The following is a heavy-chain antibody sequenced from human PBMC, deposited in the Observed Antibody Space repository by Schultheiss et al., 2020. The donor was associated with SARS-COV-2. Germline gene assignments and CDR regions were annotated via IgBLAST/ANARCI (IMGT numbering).Heavy chain of an antibody. CDR2: ISYDGSNK. CDR1: GFTFSSYG. V-gene: IGHV3-30*03. D-gene: IGHD6-6*01. Sequence: GESLKISCAASGFTFSSYGMHWVRQAPGKGLEWVAVISYDGSNKYYADSVKGRFTISRDNSKNTLYLQMNSLRAEDTAVYYCARDEDAGIAARTFDYWGQGTLVTVSS. CDR3: ARDEDAGIAARTFDY. J-gene: IGHJ4*02.